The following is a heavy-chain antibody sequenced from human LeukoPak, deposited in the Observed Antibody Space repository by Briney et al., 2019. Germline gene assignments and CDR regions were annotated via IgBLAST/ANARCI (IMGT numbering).Heavy chain of an antibody. D-gene: IGHD1-20*01. Sequence: GGSLRLSSAASGFTFSDYYMSWIRQAPGKGLEWVSYISSSGSTIYYADSVKGRFTISRDNAKNSLYLQMNSLRAEDTAVYYRARDLRYNWNDGFDYWGQGTLVTVSS. V-gene: IGHV3-11*01. J-gene: IGHJ4*02. CDR1: GFTFSDYY. CDR3: ARDLRYNWNDGFDY. CDR2: ISSSGSTI.